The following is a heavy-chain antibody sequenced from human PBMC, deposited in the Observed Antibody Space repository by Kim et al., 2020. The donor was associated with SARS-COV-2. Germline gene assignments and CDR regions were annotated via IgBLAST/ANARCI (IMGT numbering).Heavy chain of an antibody. CDR1: GDSLSSDY. CDR2: IYTSGRT. D-gene: IGHD3-16*02. CDR3: ASALGH. Sequence: SETLSLTCTVSGDSLSSDYWSWNRQPAGKGLEWIGRIYTSGRTNYNPSPQSRVTMSVDMSKNQSPLSLSSVTAADTAVYYCASALGHGGQGTPVTVSS. J-gene: IGHJ4*02. V-gene: IGHV4-4*07.